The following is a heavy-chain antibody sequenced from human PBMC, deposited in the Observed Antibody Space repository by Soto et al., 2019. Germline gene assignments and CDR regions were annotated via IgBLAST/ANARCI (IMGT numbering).Heavy chain of an antibody. J-gene: IGHJ4*02. V-gene: IGHV4-59*01. CDR3: ASGGVSSGYANGNFDY. CDR2: IYYSGST. CDR1: GGSISSYY. Sequence: SETLSLTCTVSGGSISSYYWSWIRQPPGKGLEWIGYIYYSGSTNYNPSLKSRVTISVDTSKNQFSLKLSSVTAADTAVYYCASGGVSSGYANGNFDYWGQGTLVTVSS. D-gene: IGHD3-22*01.